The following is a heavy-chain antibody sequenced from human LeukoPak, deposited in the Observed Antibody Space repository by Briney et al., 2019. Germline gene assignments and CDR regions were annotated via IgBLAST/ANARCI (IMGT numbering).Heavy chain of an antibody. D-gene: IGHD3-10*01. V-gene: IGHV4-59*01. Sequence: SETLSLTRTVSGGSISSYYWSWIRQPPGKGLEWIGYIYYSGSTNYNPSLKSRVAISVDTSKNQFSLKLSSVTAADTAVYYCARVQTLTGMFDYWGQGTLVTVSS. J-gene: IGHJ4*02. CDR2: IYYSGST. CDR1: GGSISSYY. CDR3: ARVQTLTGMFDY.